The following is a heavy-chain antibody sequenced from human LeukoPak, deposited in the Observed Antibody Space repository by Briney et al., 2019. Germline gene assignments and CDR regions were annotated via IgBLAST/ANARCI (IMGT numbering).Heavy chain of an antibody. D-gene: IGHD3-3*01. J-gene: IGHJ6*02. V-gene: IGHV3-11*01. CDR2: ISSSGSTI. CDR1: GFTFSSYA. Sequence: GGSLRLSCAASGFTFSSYAMSWIRQAPGKGLEWVSYISSSGSTIYYADSVKGRFTISRDNAKNSLYLQMNSLRAEDTAVYYCARDKRDYDFWSGYFYYYYGMDVWGQGTTVTVSS. CDR3: ARDKRDYDFWSGYFYYYYGMDV.